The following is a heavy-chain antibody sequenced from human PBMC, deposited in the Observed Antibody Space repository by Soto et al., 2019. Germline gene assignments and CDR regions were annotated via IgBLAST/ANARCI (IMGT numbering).Heavy chain of an antibody. CDR1: GFTVSSNY. CDR2: IYSGGST. J-gene: IGHJ4*02. D-gene: IGHD3-16*01. V-gene: IGHV3-53*04. CDR3: ARGWGSYYFDY. Sequence: LSCAASGFTVSSNYMSWVRQAPGKGLEWVSVIYSGGSTYYADSVKGRFTISRHNSKNTLYLQMNSLRAEDTAVYYCARGWGSYYFDYWGQGTLVTVSS.